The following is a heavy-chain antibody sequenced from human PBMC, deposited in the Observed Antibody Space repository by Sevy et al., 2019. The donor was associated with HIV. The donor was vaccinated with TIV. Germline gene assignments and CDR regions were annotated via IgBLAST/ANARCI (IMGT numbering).Heavy chain of an antibody. CDR3: ARSLGYCSSTSCPTTAY. CDR1: GFTFSDYY. CDR2: ISSSGSTI. Sequence: GGSLRLSCAASGFTFSDYYMSWIRQAPGKGLEWVSYISSSGSTIYYADSVKGRFTISRDNAKNSLYLQMNSLRAEDTAVYYGARSLGYCSSTSCPTTAYWGQGTLVTVSS. V-gene: IGHV3-11*01. J-gene: IGHJ4*02. D-gene: IGHD2-2*01.